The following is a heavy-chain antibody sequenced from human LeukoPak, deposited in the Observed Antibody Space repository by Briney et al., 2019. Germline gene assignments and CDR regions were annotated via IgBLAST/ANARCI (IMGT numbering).Heavy chain of an antibody. Sequence: GRSLRLSCAASGFTFSSYAMHWVRQAPGKGLEWVAVLSYDGSNKYYADSVKGRFTISRDNSKNTLYLQMNSLRAEDTAVYYCARDSTNWNEHLYYFDYWGQGTLVTVSS. CDR1: GFTFSSYA. V-gene: IGHV3-30-3*01. D-gene: IGHD1-1*01. CDR2: LSYDGSNK. J-gene: IGHJ4*02. CDR3: ARDSTNWNEHLYYFDY.